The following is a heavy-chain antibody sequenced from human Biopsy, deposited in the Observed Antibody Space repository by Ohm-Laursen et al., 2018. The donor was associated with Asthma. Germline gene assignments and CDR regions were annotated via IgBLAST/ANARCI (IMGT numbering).Heavy chain of an antibody. D-gene: IGHD6-13*01. V-gene: IGHV1-46*01. J-gene: IGHJ5*02. CDR2: INPSGGST. Sequence: GSSVKVSCKASGYTFTSYYMHWVRQAPGQGLEWMGIINPSGGSTSYAQKFQGRVTMTRDTSISTAYMEVSRLRSDDTAVYYCARGQKSAGDRWFDPWGQGILVTVSS. CDR1: GYTFTSYY. CDR3: ARGQKSAGDRWFDP.